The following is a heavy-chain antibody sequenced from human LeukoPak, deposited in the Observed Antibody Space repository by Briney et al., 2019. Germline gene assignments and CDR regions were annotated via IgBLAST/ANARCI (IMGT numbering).Heavy chain of an antibody. CDR1: GFTFSIYW. D-gene: IGHD2-2*01. J-gene: IGHJ3*02. V-gene: IGHV3-30*18. CDR3: ENSMSSTTFDDAFAI. CDR2: IAYDGSNK. Sequence: GVALRLSCAASGFTFSIYWMQWVRQAPAKGREWVALIAYDGSNKYYADSVKGRFTISRDHPKHPLYMQMTRLRAEHPALYYCENSMSSTTFDDAFAIWGQGTMVTVSS.